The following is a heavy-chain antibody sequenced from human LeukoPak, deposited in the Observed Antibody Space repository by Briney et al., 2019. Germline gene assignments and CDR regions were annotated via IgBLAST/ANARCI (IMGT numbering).Heavy chain of an antibody. CDR2: IYTSGST. CDR1: GASISSGSSY. D-gene: IGHD3-22*01. J-gene: IGHJ5*02. CDR3: ARDYTIIYVFWNPTTPDWIDA. Sequence: SETMSLTCTVAGASISSGSSYWSWIRQPAGKGLEWIGRIYTSGSTNYNTSLKSRVTISVDTSKNQFSLRLSSVTAADTSVYFCARDYTIIYVFWNPTTPDWIDAGGQGTSVTVSS. V-gene: IGHV4-61*02.